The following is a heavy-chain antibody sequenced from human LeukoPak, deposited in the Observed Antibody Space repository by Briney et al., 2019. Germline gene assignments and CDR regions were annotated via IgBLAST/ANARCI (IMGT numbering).Heavy chain of an antibody. CDR1: GFTFSSYA. CDR2: ISGSGGST. Sequence: GGSLRLSCAASGFTFSSYAMSWVRQAPGKGLEWVSAISGSGGSTYYADSVKGRFTISRDNSKNTLYLQMNSLRAEDTAVYYCARDYIVATIYYYYGMDVWGQGTTVTVSS. D-gene: IGHD5-12*01. CDR3: ARDYIVATIYYYYGMDV. J-gene: IGHJ6*02. V-gene: IGHV3-23*01.